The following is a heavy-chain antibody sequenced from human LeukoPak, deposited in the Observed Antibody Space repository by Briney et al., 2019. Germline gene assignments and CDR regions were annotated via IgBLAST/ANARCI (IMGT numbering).Heavy chain of an antibody. D-gene: IGHD4-17*01. V-gene: IGHV1-18*01. CDR2: ISAYNGNT. J-gene: IGHJ4*02. CDR1: GYTFTSYG. Sequence: ASVKVSCKASGYTFTSYGISWVRQAPGQGLEWMGWISAYNGNTNYAQKLQGGVTMTTDTSTSTAYMELRSLRSDDTAVYYCARYKGSGMTTARLDYWGQGTLVTVSS. CDR3: ARYKGSGMTTARLDY.